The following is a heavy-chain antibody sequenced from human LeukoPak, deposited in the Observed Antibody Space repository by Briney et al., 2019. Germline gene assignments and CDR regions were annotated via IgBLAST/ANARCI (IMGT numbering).Heavy chain of an antibody. CDR2: IYTSESN. J-gene: IGHJ4*02. CDR1: GGSISRYY. CDR3: ARERYYYDSSARYFDY. Sequence: PSETLSLTCTVSGGSISRYYWIWIRQPAGEGLEWFGRIYTSESNNYRPSLKSRVTMSVDTSKNQFSQNLSSVTAAHPPVFYCARERYYYDSSARYFDYWGQGTLVTVSS. D-gene: IGHD3-22*01. V-gene: IGHV4-4*07.